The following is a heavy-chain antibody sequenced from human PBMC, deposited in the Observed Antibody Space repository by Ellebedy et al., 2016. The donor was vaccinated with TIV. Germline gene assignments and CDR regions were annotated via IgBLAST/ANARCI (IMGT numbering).Heavy chain of an antibody. CDR1: GDSVSNNRAA. V-gene: IGHV6-1*01. CDR2: TYYMSKWYY. J-gene: IGHJ3*02. CDR3: AKVEDLAFDI. D-gene: IGHD1-1*01. Sequence: SQTLSLTCXISGDSVSNNRAAWSWIRQSPSRGLEWLGRTYYMSKWYYDYAPSLQGRLTINADTSKNQVSLQMHSVTPDDTAVYYCAKVEDLAFDIWGQGTMVTVSS.